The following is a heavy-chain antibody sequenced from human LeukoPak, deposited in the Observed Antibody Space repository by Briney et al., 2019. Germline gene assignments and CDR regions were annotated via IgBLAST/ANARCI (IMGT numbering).Heavy chain of an antibody. Sequence: GGSLRLSCAASGFTVSSNYMSWVRQAPGKGLEWVSVIYSGGSTYYADSVKGRFTIPRDNSKNTLYLQMNSLRAEDTAVYYCARTSLRYFDWLLPRGFDYWGQGTLVTVSS. D-gene: IGHD3-9*01. V-gene: IGHV3-66*01. J-gene: IGHJ4*02. CDR2: IYSGGST. CDR1: GFTVSSNY. CDR3: ARTSLRYFDWLLPRGFDY.